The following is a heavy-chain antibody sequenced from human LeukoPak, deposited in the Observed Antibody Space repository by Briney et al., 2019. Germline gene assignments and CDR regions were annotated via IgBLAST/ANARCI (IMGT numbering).Heavy chain of an antibody. CDR3: ARDLFGGGNNAFDI. CDR1: GFTFSSYS. D-gene: IGHD3-10*01. Sequence: GGSLRLSCAASGFTFSSYSMHWVRQAPGKGLEWVAFISYDGSNKYYADSVKGRFTISRDKSKNTLYLQMNSLRAEDTAVYYCARDLFGGGNNAFDIWGQGTMVTVSS. V-gene: IGHV3-30*03. CDR2: ISYDGSNK. J-gene: IGHJ3*02.